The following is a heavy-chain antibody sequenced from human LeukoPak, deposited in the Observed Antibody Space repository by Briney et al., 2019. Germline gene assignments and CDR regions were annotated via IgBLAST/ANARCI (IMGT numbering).Heavy chain of an antibody. Sequence: ASVKVSCKASGGTFSSYAISWVRQVPGQGLEWLGGIIPIFGTANYAQKFQGRVTITTDESTSTAYMELSSLRSEDTAVYYCARDGTGGYYSYYFDYWGQGTLVTVSS. J-gene: IGHJ4*02. V-gene: IGHV1-69*05. CDR3: ARDGTGGYYSYYFDY. D-gene: IGHD3-3*01. CDR1: GGTFSSYA. CDR2: IIPIFGTA.